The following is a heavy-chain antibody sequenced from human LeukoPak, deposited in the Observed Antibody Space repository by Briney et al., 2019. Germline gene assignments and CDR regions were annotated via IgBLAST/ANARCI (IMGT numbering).Heavy chain of an antibody. CDR2: ICTSGSP. V-gene: IGHV4-61*02. CDR1: GGSISSGSYY. Sequence: SETLSLTCTVSGGSISSGSYYWSWIRQPAGKGLEYIGRICTSGSPSYNPSLKSRVTISVDTSKNQFSLKLSSVTAAETAVYYCARSGYCSSTSCPDYFDYWGQGTLVTVSS. J-gene: IGHJ4*02. D-gene: IGHD2-2*01. CDR3: ARSGYCSSTSCPDYFDY.